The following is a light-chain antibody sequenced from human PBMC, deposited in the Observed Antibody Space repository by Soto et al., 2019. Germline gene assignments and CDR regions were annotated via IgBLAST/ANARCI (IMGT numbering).Light chain of an antibody. J-gene: IGLJ1*01. CDR2: DVS. CDR3: SSYTSSSTYV. V-gene: IGLV2-14*01. CDR1: SSDVGGYNY. Sequence: QSVLTQPASVSGSPGQSITISCTGTSSDVGGYNYVSWYQQHPGKAPKLMIYDVSNRPSGVSNRFSGSKSGNTASLTISGLQAEDEADYYCSSYTSSSTYVLGNGPKATVL.